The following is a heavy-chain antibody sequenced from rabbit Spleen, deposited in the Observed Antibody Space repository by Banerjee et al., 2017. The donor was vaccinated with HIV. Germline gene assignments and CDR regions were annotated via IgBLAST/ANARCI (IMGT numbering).Heavy chain of an antibody. CDR1: GFSFSDRDV. Sequence: QEQLVESGGGLVQPEGSQTLTCKASGFSFSDRDVMCWVRQAPGKGLEWIACINAATAKPVYATWAKGRFTISRTSSTTVTLQMTSLTVADTATYFCARDLAGAIGWNFYLWGPGTLVTVS. V-gene: IGHV1S45*01. CDR3: ARDLAGAIGWNFYL. J-gene: IGHJ4*01. D-gene: IGHD4-1*01. CDR2: INAATAKP.